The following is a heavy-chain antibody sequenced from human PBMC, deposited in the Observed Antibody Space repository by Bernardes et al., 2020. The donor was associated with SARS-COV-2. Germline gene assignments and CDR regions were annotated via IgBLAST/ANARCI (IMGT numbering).Heavy chain of an antibody. J-gene: IGHJ3*01. CDR1: GFIFGDYA. Sequence: SLRLSCAASGFIFGDYAMSWVRQAPRKGLEWLGFVTNSDGTYYAESVRGRFTVSRDTSKNTLYLHMTGLRAEDTAVYYCAKQPGSGWQYDFCHVWGQGTMVTDYS. CDR2: VTNSDGT. CDR3: AKQPGSGWQYDFCHV. V-gene: IGHV3-23*01. D-gene: IGHD6-19*01.